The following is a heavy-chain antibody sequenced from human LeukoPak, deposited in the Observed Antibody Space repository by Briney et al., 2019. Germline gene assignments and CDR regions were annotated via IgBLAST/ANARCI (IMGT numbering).Heavy chain of an antibody. CDR2: ISAYNGNT. CDR3: ARDNSVRDEAWWFNP. Sequence: ASVKVSCKTSGYTFSNYNITWVRQAPGQGLEWMGWISAYNGNTNYAQKLQGRVTMTTDTSTSTAYMELSSLRSEDTAVYYCARDNSVRDEAWWFNPWGQGTLVTVSS. V-gene: IGHV1-18*01. D-gene: IGHD5-24*01. J-gene: IGHJ5*02. CDR1: GYTFSNYN.